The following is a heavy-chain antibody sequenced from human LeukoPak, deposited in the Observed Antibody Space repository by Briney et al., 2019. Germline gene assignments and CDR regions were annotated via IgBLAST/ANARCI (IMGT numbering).Heavy chain of an antibody. D-gene: IGHD4-11*01. V-gene: IGHV4-59*08. CDR1: GGSITNYY. J-gene: IGHJ6*03. CDR3: ARVSTVTSYYYYYMDV. Sequence: PSETLSLTCTVSGGSITNYYWSWIRQPPGKGLEWIGFSYYNGNTNYNPSLKSRVTISVDMSKNQFSLKLSSVTAADTAVYYCARVSTVTSYYYYYMDVWGKGTTVTVSS. CDR2: SYYNGNT.